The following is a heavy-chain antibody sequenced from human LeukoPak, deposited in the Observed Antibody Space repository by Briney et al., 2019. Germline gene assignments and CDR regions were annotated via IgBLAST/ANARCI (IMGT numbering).Heavy chain of an antibody. CDR1: GYTFTSYD. CDR3: ARGAPSRYCSSTSCYGYGMDV. CDR2: MNPNSGNT. D-gene: IGHD2-2*01. V-gene: IGHV1-8*01. J-gene: IGHJ6*02. Sequence: ASVKVSCKASGYTFTSYDINWVRLATGQGLEWMGWMNPNSGNTGYAQKFQGRVTRTRNTSTSTACMELSSLRSEDTAVYYGARGAPSRYCSSTSCYGYGMDVWGQGTTVTVSS.